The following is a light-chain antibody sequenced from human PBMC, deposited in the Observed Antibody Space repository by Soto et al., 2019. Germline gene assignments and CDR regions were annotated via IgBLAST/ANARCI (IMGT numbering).Light chain of an antibody. CDR1: QNINNY. Sequence: IQMTQSPSSLSASVGDRVTITCRASQNINNYLNWYQQKPGKAPKLLISAASNLQSGVPSRFSGSGSGTDFTLTISSLQPEDFATYYCQQSYSTTFGPGTKVDIK. V-gene: IGKV1-39*01. CDR3: QQSYSTT. CDR2: AAS. J-gene: IGKJ3*01.